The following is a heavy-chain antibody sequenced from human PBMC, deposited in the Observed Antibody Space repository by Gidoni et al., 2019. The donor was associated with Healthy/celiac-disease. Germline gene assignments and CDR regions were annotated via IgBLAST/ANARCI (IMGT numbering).Heavy chain of an antibody. V-gene: IGHV1-69*01. J-gene: IGHJ6*02. Sequence: QVQLVQSGAEVKKPGSSVKVSCKASGGTFSSYAICWVRQAPGQGLEWMGGIIPLFGTANYAQKFQGRVTITADESTSTAYMELSSLRSEDTAVYYCARGEWFGDNPTGPYYYYGMDVWGQGTTVTVSS. CDR3: ARGEWFGDNPTGPYYYYGMDV. CDR1: GGTFSSYA. CDR2: IIPLFGTA. D-gene: IGHD3-10*01.